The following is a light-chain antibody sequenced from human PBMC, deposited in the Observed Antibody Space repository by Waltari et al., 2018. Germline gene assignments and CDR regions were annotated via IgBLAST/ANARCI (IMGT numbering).Light chain of an antibody. CDR1: SSDVGGSDY. CDR2: DVI. V-gene: IGLV2-11*01. CDR3: CSYAGNYANYV. J-gene: IGLJ1*01. Sequence: QSALIQPRSVSRSPWQSVILSCTGSSSDVGGSDYVSWYQQHPGEAPTLIIYDVIERPSAVPNRDSSSKSGNTASLTISGLQTEEEADYYVCSYAGNYANYVFGTGTKLIVL.